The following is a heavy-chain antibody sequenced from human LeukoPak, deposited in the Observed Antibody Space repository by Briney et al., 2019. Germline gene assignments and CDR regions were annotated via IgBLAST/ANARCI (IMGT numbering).Heavy chain of an antibody. CDR1: GFIFSSYG. J-gene: IGHJ4*02. D-gene: IGHD5-24*01. CDR3: VKSGYNRFDY. CDR2: INSSGGST. Sequence: GGSLRLSCAASGFIFSSYGVSWVRQAPGKGLEWVSTINSSGGSTYYADSLKGRFTISRDISKNTLYLQMNSLRAADTAVYYCVKSGYNRFDYWGQGALVTVSS. V-gene: IGHV3-23*01.